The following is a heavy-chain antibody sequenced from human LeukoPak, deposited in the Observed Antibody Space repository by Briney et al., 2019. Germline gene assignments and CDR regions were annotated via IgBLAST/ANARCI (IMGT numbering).Heavy chain of an antibody. V-gene: IGHV3-23*01. CDR2: ISGSGDNT. CDR1: GFTFRNYA. D-gene: IGHD2/OR15-2a*01. CDR3: AREDPAIILSLDY. J-gene: IGHJ4*02. Sequence: GGSLRLSCAASGFTFRNYAMSWFRQAPGKGLEWVSAISGSGDNTYYTDSVKGRFTISRDNSKNTLYLQMNSLRGDDTAVYFCAREDPAIILSLDYWGQGTLVTVSS.